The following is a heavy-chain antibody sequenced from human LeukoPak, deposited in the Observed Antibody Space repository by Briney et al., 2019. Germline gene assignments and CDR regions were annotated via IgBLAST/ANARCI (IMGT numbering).Heavy chain of an antibody. CDR3: ARANYYGSGKKDLDY. V-gene: IGHV1-8*01. CDR2: MNPNSGNT. J-gene: IGHJ4*02. D-gene: IGHD3-10*01. Sequence: ASVKVSCKASGYTFTTYDINWVRQATGQGLEWMGWMNPNSGNTGYAQKFQGRVTMTRNTSMSTAYVELSSLRSEDTAVYYCARANYYGSGKKDLDYWGQGTLVTVSS. CDR1: GYTFTTYD.